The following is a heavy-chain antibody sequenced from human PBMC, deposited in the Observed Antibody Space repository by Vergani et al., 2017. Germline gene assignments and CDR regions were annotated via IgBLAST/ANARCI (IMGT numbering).Heavy chain of an antibody. D-gene: IGHD3-16*01. J-gene: IGHJ4*02. CDR1: GFPLSNYD. CDR3: AKHFRGWGIDY. Sequence: QVQLVESGGGVVPRGGSLRLSCATSGFPLSNYDMQWIRQGPGKGLGFVAFIQFDGSNQYYADSVKDRFTLSRDFSKNTLYLQMNSLRTDDTATYYCAKHFRGWGIDYWGQGTQVIVSS. V-gene: IGHV3-30*02. CDR2: IQFDGSNQ.